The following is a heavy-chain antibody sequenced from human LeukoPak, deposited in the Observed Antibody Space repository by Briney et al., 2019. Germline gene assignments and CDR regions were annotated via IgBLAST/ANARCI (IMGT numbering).Heavy chain of an antibody. D-gene: IGHD6-19*01. Sequence: GGSLRLSCAASGFTFDDYAMQWVRHAPGRGLEWVSLISGDGGSTYYVDSVKGRFNISRDNSKNSLYLQTNSLRTEDTALYYCAKDKELLQWLVRPYYFDYWGQGTLVTVSS. CDR2: ISGDGGST. CDR3: AKDKELLQWLVRPYYFDY. J-gene: IGHJ4*02. CDR1: GFTFDDYA. V-gene: IGHV3-43*02.